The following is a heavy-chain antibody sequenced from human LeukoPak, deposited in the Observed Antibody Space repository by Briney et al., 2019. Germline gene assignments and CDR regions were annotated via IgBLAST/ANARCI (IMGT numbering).Heavy chain of an antibody. CDR2: IIPIFGTA. V-gene: IGHV1-69*13. J-gene: IGHJ3*02. Sequence: GASVKVSCKASGSTFSSYAISWVRQAPGQGLEWMGGIIPIFGTANYAQKFQGRVTITADESTSTAYMELSSLRSEDTAVYYCAREGRSSDAFDIWGQGTMVTVSS. CDR1: GSTFSSYA. D-gene: IGHD1-26*01. CDR3: AREGRSSDAFDI.